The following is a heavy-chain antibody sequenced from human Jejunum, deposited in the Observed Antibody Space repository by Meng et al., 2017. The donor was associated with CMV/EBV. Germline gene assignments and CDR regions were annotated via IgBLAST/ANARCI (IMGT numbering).Heavy chain of an antibody. D-gene: IGHD4-11*01. CDR3: ARSNMPYYFDY. V-gene: IGHV3-30*02. CDR2: VRYDGSEK. J-gene: IGHJ4*02. CDR1: GLGFSDFG. Sequence: AASGLGFSDFGMHWVRQAPGRGLEWVAFVRYDGSEKLYADSVKGRFTISRDNSKNTLYLQMNRLRAEDTAVYYCARSNMPYYFDYWGQGTLVTVSS.